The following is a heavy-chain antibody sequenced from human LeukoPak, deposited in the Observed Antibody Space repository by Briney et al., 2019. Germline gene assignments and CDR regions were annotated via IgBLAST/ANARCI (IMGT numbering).Heavy chain of an antibody. D-gene: IGHD4-17*01. CDR3: ARDLTTVTTGDDY. Sequence: PGGSLRLSCVASGFTFSNYLMNWVRQAPGKGLEWVSGISHSGSSIYYADSVKGRFTISRDNAKNSLYLQMNSLRAEDTAVYYCARDLTTVTTGDDYWGQGTLVTVSS. CDR1: GFTFSNYL. J-gene: IGHJ4*02. CDR2: ISHSGSSI. V-gene: IGHV3-21*01.